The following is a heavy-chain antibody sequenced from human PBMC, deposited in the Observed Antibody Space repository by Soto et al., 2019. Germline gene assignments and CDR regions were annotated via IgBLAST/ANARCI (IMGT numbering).Heavy chain of an antibody. D-gene: IGHD3-22*01. Sequence: GASVKVSCKASGGTFSSYAISWVRQAPGQGLEWMGGIIPIFGTANYAQKFQGRVPITADESTSTAYMELSSLRPEDTAVYYCARKQSYYYDSSGYFQFDYWGQGTLVTVSS. CDR3: ARKQSYYYDSSGYFQFDY. CDR1: GGTFSSYA. J-gene: IGHJ4*02. V-gene: IGHV1-69*13. CDR2: IIPIFGTA.